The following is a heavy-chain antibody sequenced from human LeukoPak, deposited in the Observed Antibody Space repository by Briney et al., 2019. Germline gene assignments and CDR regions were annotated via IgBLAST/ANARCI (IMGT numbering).Heavy chain of an antibody. D-gene: IGHD5-24*01. CDR2: IYTSGST. V-gene: IGHV4-4*07. CDR1: GGSISSYY. Sequence: TPSETLSLTCTVSGGSISSYYWRWIRQPAGKGLEWIGRIYTSGSTNYNPSLKSRVTMSVDTSKNQLSLKLSSVTAADTAVYYCARDRSTYNNYDYYYMDVWGKGTTVTVSS. CDR3: ARDRSTYNNYDYYYMDV. J-gene: IGHJ6*03.